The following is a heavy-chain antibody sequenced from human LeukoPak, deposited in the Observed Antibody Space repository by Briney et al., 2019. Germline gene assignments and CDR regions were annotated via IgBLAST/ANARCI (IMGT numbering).Heavy chain of an antibody. J-gene: IGHJ4*02. V-gene: IGHV1-69*13. CDR1: GGTFSSYA. Sequence: ASVKVSCKASGGTFSSYAINWVRQAPGQGLEWMGGIIPIFGTANFAQKFQGRVTITADESTSTAYMELSSLRPEDTAMYYCARVIREYSSSSGLNYWGQGTLVTVSS. D-gene: IGHD6-6*01. CDR2: IIPIFGTA. CDR3: ARVIREYSSSSGLNY.